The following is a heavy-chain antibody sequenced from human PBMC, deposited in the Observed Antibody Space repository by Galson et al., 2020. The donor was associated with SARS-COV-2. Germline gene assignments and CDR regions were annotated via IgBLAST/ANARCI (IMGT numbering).Heavy chain of an antibody. CDR3: ARGDTAMVVTIYYYYGMDV. CDR2: IYTRGST. V-gene: IGHV4-61*02. Sequence: SETLSLTCTVSGASISSGGYYWSWIRQPAGKGLEWIGRIYTRGSTNYNPSLKSRVTISVDTSKNQFSLKLSSVTAADTAVYYCARGDTAMVVTIYYYYGMDVWGQGTTVTVSS. CDR1: GASISSGGYY. J-gene: IGHJ6*02. D-gene: IGHD5-18*01.